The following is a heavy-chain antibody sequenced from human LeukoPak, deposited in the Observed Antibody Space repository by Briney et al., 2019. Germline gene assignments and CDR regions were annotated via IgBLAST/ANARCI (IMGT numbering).Heavy chain of an antibody. V-gene: IGHV3-72*01. CDR2: TRTKAKGYST. J-gene: IGHJ6*02. CDR3: ARSGGSTQADFPYNAMGV. Sequence: GGSLRLSCAGSGFTLSDHYMDWVRQSPEKGLEWVGRTRTKAKGYSTEYAAAVRGRFSISSDDSRNSLFLQMNSLQAEDTAVYYCARSGGSTQADFPYNAMGVRGQGTTVIVSS. CDR1: GFTLSDHY. D-gene: IGHD1-26*01.